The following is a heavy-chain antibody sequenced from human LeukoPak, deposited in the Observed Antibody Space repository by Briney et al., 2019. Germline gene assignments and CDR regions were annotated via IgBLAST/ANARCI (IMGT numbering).Heavy chain of an antibody. CDR2: IYYSGST. J-gene: IGHJ6*02. CDR1: GGSISNYY. Sequence: SETLSLTCTVSGGSISNYYWSWLRQPPGKGLEWIGYIYYSGSTNYNPSLKSRVSISIDTSKNQFSLKLSSVTAADTAVYYCARNSGYYDFWSGPEGYYYYGMDVWGQGTTVTVSS. CDR3: ARNSGYYDFWSGPEGYYYYGMDV. V-gene: IGHV4-59*12. D-gene: IGHD3-3*01.